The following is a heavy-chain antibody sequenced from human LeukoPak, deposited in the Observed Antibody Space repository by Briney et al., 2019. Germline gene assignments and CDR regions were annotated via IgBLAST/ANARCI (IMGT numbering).Heavy chain of an antibody. V-gene: IGHV3-30*04. CDR1: GFTFSSYA. J-gene: IGHJ4*02. CDR3: ARGRYCSSISCRTELDY. CDR2: ISYDGSNK. D-gene: IGHD2-2*01. Sequence: GGSLRLSCAASGFTFSSYAMHWVRQAPGKGLEWVAVISYDGSNKYYADSVKDRFTISRDNSKNTLYLQMNSLRAEDTAVYYCARGRYCSSISCRTELDYWGQGTLVTVSS.